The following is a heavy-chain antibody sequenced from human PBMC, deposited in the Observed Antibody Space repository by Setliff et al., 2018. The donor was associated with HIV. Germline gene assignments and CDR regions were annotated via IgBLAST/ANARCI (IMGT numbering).Heavy chain of an antibody. CDR2: ISRTSSYI. CDR1: GLTFSSYS. J-gene: IGHJ3*02. CDR3: ARGFVLRFLEWSMPDAFDI. D-gene: IGHD3-3*01. V-gene: IGHV3-21*01. Sequence: GGSLRLSCAASGLTFSSYSMNWVRQAPGKGLEWVSFISRTSSYIYYADSLKGRFTISRDNANNSLYLQMNNLRAEDTAVYYCARGFVLRFLEWSMPDAFDIWGQGTMVTVSS.